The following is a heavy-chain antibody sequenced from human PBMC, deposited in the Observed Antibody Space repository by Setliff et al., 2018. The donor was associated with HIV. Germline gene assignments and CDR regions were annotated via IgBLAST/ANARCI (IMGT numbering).Heavy chain of an antibody. D-gene: IGHD6-13*01. Sequence: SVKVSCKASGGTFSSYAIHWVRQAPGQGLEWMGRIIPIFGTTNYAQKFQGRVTITADKSTSTAYMELSSLRSEDTAVYFCATLRSNWYPYWGQGTLVTVSS. CDR2: IIPIFGTT. CDR3: ATLRSNWYPY. V-gene: IGHV1-69*06. J-gene: IGHJ4*02. CDR1: GGTFSSYA.